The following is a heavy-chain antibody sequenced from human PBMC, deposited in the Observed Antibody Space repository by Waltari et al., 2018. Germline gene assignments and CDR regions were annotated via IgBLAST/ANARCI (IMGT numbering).Heavy chain of an antibody. D-gene: IGHD2-2*01. CDR3: ARDLNFPGAAAPDDAFDI. CDR1: GYTFTSYG. CDR2: ISAYNGNT. V-gene: IGHV1-18*01. Sequence: QVQLVQSGAEVKKPGASVKVSCKASGYTFTSYGISWVRQAPGQGLEWMGWISAYNGNTNYAQKRQGRITMTTDTSTSTAYMELRSLRSDDTAVYYCARDLNFPGAAAPDDAFDIWGQGTMVTVSS. J-gene: IGHJ3*02.